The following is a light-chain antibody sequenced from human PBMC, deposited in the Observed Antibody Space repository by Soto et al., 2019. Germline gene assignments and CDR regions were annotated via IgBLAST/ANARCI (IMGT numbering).Light chain of an antibody. CDR3: SSYTPSNTRQIV. Sequence: QSALTQPASVSGSPGQSITISCTGTSSDVGGYNYVSWYQHHPGKAPKLMIFDVSNRPSGGSNRFSGSKSGNTASLTISGLQPEDEADYYCSSYTPSNTRQIVFGTGTKVTVL. CDR1: SSDVGGYNY. V-gene: IGLV2-14*03. J-gene: IGLJ1*01. CDR2: DVS.